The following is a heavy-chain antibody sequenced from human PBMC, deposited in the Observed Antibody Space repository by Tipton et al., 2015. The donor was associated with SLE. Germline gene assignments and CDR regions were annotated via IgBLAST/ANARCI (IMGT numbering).Heavy chain of an antibody. Sequence: TLSLTCAVSGYSISSGYYWGWIRQPPGKGLEWIGSIYHSGSTYYNPSLKSRVTISVDTSKNQFSLKLSSVTAADTAVYYCARAITRGDFDYWGQGTLVTVSS. V-gene: IGHV4-38-2*01. CDR3: ARAITRGDFDY. CDR1: GYSISSGYY. CDR2: IYHSGST. D-gene: IGHD3-10*01. J-gene: IGHJ4*02.